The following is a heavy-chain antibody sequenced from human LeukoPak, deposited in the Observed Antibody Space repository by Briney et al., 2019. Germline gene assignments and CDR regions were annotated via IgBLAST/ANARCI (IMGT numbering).Heavy chain of an antibody. J-gene: IGHJ4*02. CDR2: INHSGST. CDR1: GGSFSGYY. D-gene: IGHD2-15*01. V-gene: IGHV4-34*01. Sequence: SETLSLTCADYGGSFSGYYWSWIRQPPGKGLEWIGEINHSGSTNYNPSLKSRVTISVDTSNNQFSLKLSSVTAADTAVYYCATLESVYCSGGSCYERIDYWGQGTLVTVSS. CDR3: ATLESVYCSGGSCYERIDY.